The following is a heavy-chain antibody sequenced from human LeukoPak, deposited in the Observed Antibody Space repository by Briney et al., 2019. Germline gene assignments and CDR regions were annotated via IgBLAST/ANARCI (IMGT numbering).Heavy chain of an antibody. V-gene: IGHV4-4*07. Sequence: SETLSLTCTASGGSISSYYWSWIRQPAGKGLGWIGRINTRWSSNYNPSPRSRVTMSVDPSKNQFSLNLSSVPAAATAVYYCAREGGGPTWLDPWGQGTLVTVSS. CDR1: GGSISSYY. D-gene: IGHD6-25*01. J-gene: IGHJ5*02. CDR3: AREGGGPTWLDP. CDR2: INTRWSS.